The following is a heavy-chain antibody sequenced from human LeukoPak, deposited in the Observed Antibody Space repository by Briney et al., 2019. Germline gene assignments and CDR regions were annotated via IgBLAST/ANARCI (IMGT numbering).Heavy chain of an antibody. CDR2: IYYSGST. CDR1: GGFISSSSYY. D-gene: IGHD6-19*01. J-gene: IGHJ6*03. CDR3: GRGSWVAVAVNSLTNYYYYYVDV. Sequence: SETLSLICTVSGGFISSSSYYWGWIRQPPGKGLEWIGSIYYSGSTYYNPSLKSRVTISVDTSKNQLSLKLSSVTAADTAVYYCGRGSWVAVAVNSLTNYYYYYVDVWGKGTTVTISS. V-gene: IGHV4-39*07.